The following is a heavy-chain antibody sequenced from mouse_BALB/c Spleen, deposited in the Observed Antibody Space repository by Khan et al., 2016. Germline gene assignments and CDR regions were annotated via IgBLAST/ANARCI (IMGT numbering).Heavy chain of an antibody. Sequence: QVQLKQSGPGLVQPSQSLSITCTVSGFSLTAYGVNWVRQSPGKGLEWLGVIWSGGSRDYSAAFISSMSIITDNSNSQVFFKLSSLQTNETAIYYFCSIPLYYGSSPYAMDYWGQGTSVTVSS. V-gene: IGHV2-2*02. CDR1: GFSLTAYG. CDR3: CSIPLYYGSSPYAMDY. J-gene: IGHJ4*01. CDR2: IWSGGSR. D-gene: IGHD1-1*01.